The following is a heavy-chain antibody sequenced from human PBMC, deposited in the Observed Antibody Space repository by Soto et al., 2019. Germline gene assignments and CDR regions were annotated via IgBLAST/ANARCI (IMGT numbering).Heavy chain of an antibody. V-gene: IGHV4-34*01. CDR2: INHSGST. CDR1: GGSFSGYY. J-gene: IGHJ6*03. CDR3: ARGLVGGSGDYYYMDV. Sequence: SETLSLTCAVYGGSFSGYYWSWIRQPPGKGLEWIGEINHSGSTNYNPSLKSRVTISVDTSKNQFSLKLSSVTAADTAVYYCARGLVGGSGDYYYMDVWGKGTTVTVSS. D-gene: IGHD1-26*01.